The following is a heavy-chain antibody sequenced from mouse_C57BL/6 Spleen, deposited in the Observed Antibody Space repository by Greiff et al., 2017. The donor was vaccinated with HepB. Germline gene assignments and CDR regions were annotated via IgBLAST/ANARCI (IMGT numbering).Heavy chain of an antibody. D-gene: IGHD2-2*01. V-gene: IGHV1-4*01. CDR3: ARYDGYYVDY. Sequence: LQESGAELARPGASVKMSCKASGYTYTSYTMHWVKQRPGQGLEWIGYINPSSGYTKYNQKFKDKATLTADKSSSTAYMQLSSLTSEDSAVYYCARYDGYYVDYWGQGTTLTVSS. J-gene: IGHJ2*01. CDR2: INPSSGYT. CDR1: GYTYTSYT.